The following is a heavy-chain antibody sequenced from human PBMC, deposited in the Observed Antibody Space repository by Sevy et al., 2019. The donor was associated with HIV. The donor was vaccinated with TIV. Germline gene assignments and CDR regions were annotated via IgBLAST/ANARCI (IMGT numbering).Heavy chain of an antibody. Sequence: GGSLRLSCAASGFTFSSYAMNWVRQAPGKVLEWVSSINAISSNLYYADSVKGRFTISKDNAEKSLYLPMNSVRAEDTDVYYCARDLFSGGNAVYGYWGQGTLVTVSS. D-gene: IGHD2-15*01. V-gene: IGHV3-21*01. CDR2: INAISSNL. J-gene: IGHJ4*02. CDR1: GFTFSSYA. CDR3: ARDLFSGGNAVYGY.